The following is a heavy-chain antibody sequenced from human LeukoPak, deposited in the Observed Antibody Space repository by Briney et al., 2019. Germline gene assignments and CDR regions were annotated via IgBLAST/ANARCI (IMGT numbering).Heavy chain of an antibody. CDR3: ARDYKYAFDN. J-gene: IGHJ4*02. D-gene: IGHD5-24*01. V-gene: IGHV3-48*01. CDR2: IGISSGNT. Sequence: GGSLRLSRAASGFTFSAYSMNWVRQAPGKGLEWISYIGISSGNTKYADSVKGRFTISGDKAKNPLYLQMNSLRVEDTAVYYCARDYKYAFDNWGQGTLVTVSS. CDR1: GFTFSAYS.